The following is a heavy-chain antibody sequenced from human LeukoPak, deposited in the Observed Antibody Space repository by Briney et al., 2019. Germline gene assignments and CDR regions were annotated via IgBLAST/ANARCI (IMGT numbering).Heavy chain of an antibody. Sequence: KPSETLSLTCTVSGGSSSSSRYYWGWIRQPPGKGLEWIGSIYYSGSTYYSPSLKSRVTISVDTSKNQFSLKLSSVTAADTAVYYCARHPYQLLWLSWFDPWGQGTLVTVSS. V-gene: IGHV4-39*01. J-gene: IGHJ5*02. CDR1: GGSSSSSRYY. D-gene: IGHD2-2*01. CDR3: ARHPYQLLWLSWFDP. CDR2: IYYSGST.